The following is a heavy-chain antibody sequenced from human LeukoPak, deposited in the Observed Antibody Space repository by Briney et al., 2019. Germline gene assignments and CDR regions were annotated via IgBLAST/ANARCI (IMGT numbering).Heavy chain of an antibody. V-gene: IGHV4-59*01. D-gene: IGHD6-19*01. CDR3: SRLPPSGWPTVGAFDI. CDR1: GGSICSYY. Sequence: SETLSLTCTVSGGSICSYYWSWMRHPPGKGVEGIGYIYYSGRTNYNPSLKSGVTISVDTSKNQFSAKLGSVTSENTAQFYFSRLPPSGWPTVGAFDIWGQGTMVTVSS. CDR2: IYYSGRT. J-gene: IGHJ3*02.